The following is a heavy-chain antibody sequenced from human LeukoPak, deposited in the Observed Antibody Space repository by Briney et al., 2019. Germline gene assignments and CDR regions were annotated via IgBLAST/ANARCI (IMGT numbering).Heavy chain of an antibody. Sequence: SETLSLTCAVYGGSFSGYCWSWIRQPPGKGLEWIGYIYTSGSTNYNPSLKSRVTISVDTSKNQFSLKLSSVTAADTAVYYCARFNSQYDFWSGYYSGWFDPWGQGTLVTVSS. CDR2: IYTSGST. V-gene: IGHV4-4*09. D-gene: IGHD3-3*01. CDR3: ARFNSQYDFWSGYYSGWFDP. CDR1: GGSFSGYC. J-gene: IGHJ5*02.